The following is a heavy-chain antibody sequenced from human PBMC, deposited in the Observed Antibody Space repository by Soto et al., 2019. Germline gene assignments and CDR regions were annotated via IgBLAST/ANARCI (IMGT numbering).Heavy chain of an antibody. D-gene: IGHD2-15*01. V-gene: IGHV3-7*03. Sequence: LRLSCTASKFFISNYWMSWVCQAPGKGLEWVANIKQDGSEKHYVDSVKGRFTISRDNAKNSVYLQVNSLRADDTAVYYCTSARSSVEPGGFVEYWGQGTLVTVSS. CDR2: IKQDGSEK. CDR3: TSARSSVEPGGFVEY. J-gene: IGHJ4*02. CDR1: KFFISNYW.